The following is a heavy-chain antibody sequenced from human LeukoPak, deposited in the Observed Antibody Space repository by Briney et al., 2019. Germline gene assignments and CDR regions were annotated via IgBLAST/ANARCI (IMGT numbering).Heavy chain of an antibody. D-gene: IGHD1-26*01. CDR2: INQDGSEK. J-gene: IGHJ4*02. V-gene: IGHV3-7*04. CDR3: VRSSGRDFSDY. CDR1: GFTFSSYW. Sequence: GGSLSLSCAASGFTFSSYWMSWVRQAPGKGLEWVAYINQDGSEKNYVDSVKGRFTISRDNAQNSLYLQMNSLRGEDTAVYYCVRSSGRDFSDYWGQGTLVTVSS.